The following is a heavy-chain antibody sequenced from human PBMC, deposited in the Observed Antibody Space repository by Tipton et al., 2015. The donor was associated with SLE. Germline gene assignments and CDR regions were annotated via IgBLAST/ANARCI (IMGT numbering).Heavy chain of an antibody. CDR3: ARVDSSGWYDAFDI. CDR1: GYTFTNHN. J-gene: IGHJ3*02. D-gene: IGHD6-19*01. V-gene: IGHV1-8*01. CDR2: MNPSSGQT. Sequence: QLVQSGAEVRKPGASVKVSCKASGYTFTNHNLNWVRQATGQGLEWMGWMNPSSGQTGYAQKFQGRVTMTWDTSMSTAYMEVSSLRSEDTAVYYCARVDSSGWYDAFDIWGQGTKVTISS.